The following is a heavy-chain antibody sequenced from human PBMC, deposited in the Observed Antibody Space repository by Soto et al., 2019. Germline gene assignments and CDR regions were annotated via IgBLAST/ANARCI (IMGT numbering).Heavy chain of an antibody. CDR2: ISGSGGST. J-gene: IGHJ4*02. CDR1: GFTFSSYA. Sequence: EVQLLESGGGLVQPGGSLRLSCAASGFTFSSYAMSWVRQAPGKGLEWDSAISGSGGSTYYADSVKGRFTISRDNSKNTLYLQMNSLRAEDTAVYYCAKPHYYDSSWFDYWGQGTLVTVSS. CDR3: AKPHYYDSSWFDY. D-gene: IGHD3-22*01. V-gene: IGHV3-23*01.